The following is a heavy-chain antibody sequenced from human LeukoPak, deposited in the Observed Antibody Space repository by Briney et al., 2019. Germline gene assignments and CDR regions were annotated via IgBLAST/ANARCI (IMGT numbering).Heavy chain of an antibody. D-gene: IGHD3-3*01. CDR3: ARFLGITIFGVVIPPNDNWFDP. J-gene: IGHJ5*02. V-gene: IGHV4-31*03. CDR1: GGSISSGGYY. Sequence: SETLSLTCTVSGGSISSGGYYWSWIRQHPGKGLEWIGYIYYSGSTYYNPSVKSRVTISVDTSKNQFSLKLSSVTAADTAVYYCARFLGITIFGVVIPPNDNWFDPWGQGTLVTVSS. CDR2: IYYSGST.